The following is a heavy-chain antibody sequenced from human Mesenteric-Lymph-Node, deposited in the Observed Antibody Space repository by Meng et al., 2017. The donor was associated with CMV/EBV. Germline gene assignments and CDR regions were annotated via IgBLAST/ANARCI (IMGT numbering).Heavy chain of an antibody. Sequence: GGSLRLSCAASGFTFSSNWMHWVRRAPGKGLEWVANIKQDGSEKYYVDSVKGRFTISRDNAKNSLYLQMNSLRAEDTAVYYCARVIVGATTSLRYYGMDVWGQGTTVTVSS. J-gene: IGHJ6*02. CDR3: ARVIVGATTSLRYYGMDV. D-gene: IGHD1-26*01. CDR1: GFTFSSNW. CDR2: IKQDGSEK. V-gene: IGHV3-7*01.